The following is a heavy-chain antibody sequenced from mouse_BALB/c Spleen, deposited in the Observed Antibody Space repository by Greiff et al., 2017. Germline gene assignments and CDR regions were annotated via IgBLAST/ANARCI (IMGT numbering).Heavy chain of an antibody. CDR2: INPSNGGT. CDR1: GYTFTSYY. V-gene: IGHV1S81*02. J-gene: IGHJ4*01. Sequence: VQLQQSGAELVKPGASVKLSCKASGYTFTSYYMYWVKQRPGQGLEWIGEINPSNGGTNFNEKFKSKATLTVYKSSSTAYMQLSSLTSEDSAVYYCTRSVYYGSSGSMDYWGQGTSVTVSS. D-gene: IGHD1-1*01. CDR3: TRSVYYGSSGSMDY.